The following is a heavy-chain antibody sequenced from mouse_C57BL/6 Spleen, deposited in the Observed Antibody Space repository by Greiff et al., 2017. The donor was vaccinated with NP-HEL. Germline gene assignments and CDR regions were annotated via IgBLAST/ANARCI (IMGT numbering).Heavy chain of an antibody. V-gene: IGHV5-4*03. J-gene: IGHJ1*03. CDR2: ISDGGSYT. D-gene: IGHD1-1*01. CDR1: GFTFSSYA. CDR3: ARGVYYYGSSHWYFDV. Sequence: EVKVEESGGGLVKPGGSLKLSCAASGFTFSSYAMSWVRQTPEKRLEWVATISDGGSYTYYPDNVKGRFTISRDNAKNNLYLQMSHLKSEDTAMYYCARGVYYYGSSHWYFDVWGTGTTVTVSS.